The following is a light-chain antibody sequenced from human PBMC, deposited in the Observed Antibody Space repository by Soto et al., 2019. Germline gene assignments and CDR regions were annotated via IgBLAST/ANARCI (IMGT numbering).Light chain of an antibody. J-gene: IGKJ5*01. Sequence: EIVMTQSPATLSVSPGERATLSCRASQSVSSDLAWYQQKPGQAPRLLIYGTSTRATGIPARFSGSGSGTESTLTITSLQSEDFAVYYCQQYKNWVTFGQGTRLEIK. CDR1: QSVSSD. V-gene: IGKV3-15*01. CDR3: QQYKNWVT. CDR2: GTS.